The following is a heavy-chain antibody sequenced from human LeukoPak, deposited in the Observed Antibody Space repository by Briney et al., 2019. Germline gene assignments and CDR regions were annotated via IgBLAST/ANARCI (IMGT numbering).Heavy chain of an antibody. CDR3: ASTERGDIVVVPPS. CDR2: IYYSGST. CDR1: GGSISSSSYY. Sequence: SETLSLTCTVSGGSISSSSYYWGWIRQPPGKGLEWIGSIYYSGSTYYNPSLKSRVTISVDTSKNQFSLKLSSVTAADTAVYYCASTERGDIVVVPPSWGQGTLVTVSS. D-gene: IGHD2-2*01. J-gene: IGHJ4*02. V-gene: IGHV4-39*01.